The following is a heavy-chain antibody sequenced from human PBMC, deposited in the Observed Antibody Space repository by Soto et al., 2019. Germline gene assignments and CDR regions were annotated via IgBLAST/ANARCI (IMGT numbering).Heavy chain of an antibody. J-gene: IGHJ5*02. CDR1: GASIRSTDYY. V-gene: IGHV4-30-4*01. CDR3: VRTASEAAVAPTWFDH. Sequence: PSETLSLTCTVSGASIRSTDYYWSWIRQAPGKGLEWIGYVYYTGSTYYNPSLMSRLTISVDTSKNQFSLKLTSVTAAEPAVYYCVRTASEAAVAPTWFDHWGEGPGGTASP. CDR2: VYYTGST.